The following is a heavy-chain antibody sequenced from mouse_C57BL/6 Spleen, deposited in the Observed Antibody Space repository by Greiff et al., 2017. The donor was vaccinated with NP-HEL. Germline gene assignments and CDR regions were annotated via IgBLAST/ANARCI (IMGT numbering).Heavy chain of an antibody. CDR1: GYAFSSSW. CDR3: APIATVVATSVDV. Sequence: VQLQQSGPELVKPGASVKISCKASGYAFSSSWMNWVKQRPGKGLEWIGRIYPGDGDTNYNGKFKGKATLTADKSSSTAYMQRSSLTSEDSTVCICAPIATVVATSVDVWGTGTTVTVSS. D-gene: IGHD1-1*01. CDR2: IYPGDGDT. J-gene: IGHJ1*03. V-gene: IGHV1-82*01.